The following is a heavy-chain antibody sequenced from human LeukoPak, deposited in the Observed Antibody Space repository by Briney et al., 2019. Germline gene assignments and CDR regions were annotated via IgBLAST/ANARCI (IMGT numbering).Heavy chain of an antibody. CDR2: IYYSGST. Sequence: SETLSLTCTVSGGSISGYYWSWIRQPPAKGLEWIGFIYYSGSTKYTPSLKSRVTISVDTSKNQFSLKLTSATAADTAVYYCARYGSGSYSDDHFQHWGQGTLVTVSS. J-gene: IGHJ1*01. CDR1: GGSISGYY. CDR3: ARYGSGSYSDDHFQH. V-gene: IGHV4-59*08. D-gene: IGHD3-10*01.